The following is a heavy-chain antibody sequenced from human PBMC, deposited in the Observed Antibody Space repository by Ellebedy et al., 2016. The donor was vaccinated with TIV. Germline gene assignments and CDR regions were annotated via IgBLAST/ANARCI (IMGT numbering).Heavy chain of an antibody. CDR3: ARALKKPLLAGRLRNCFDP. CDR2: IYHSGST. Sequence: SETLSLTCAVSGGSISSSNWWSWVRQPPGKGLEWIGEIYHSGSTNYNPSLKSRVTISVDKSKNQFSLKLSSVTAADTAVYYCARALKKPLLAGRLRNCFDPWGQGTLVTVSS. D-gene: IGHD3-3*02. J-gene: IGHJ5*02. V-gene: IGHV4-4*02. CDR1: GGSISSSNW.